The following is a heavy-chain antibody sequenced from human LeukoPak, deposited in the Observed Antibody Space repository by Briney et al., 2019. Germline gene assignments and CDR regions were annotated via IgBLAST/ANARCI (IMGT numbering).Heavy chain of an antibody. CDR1: GFTFNNVW. J-gene: IGHJ5*02. V-gene: IGHV3-15*01. CDR2: IKTKTDGGTT. Sequence: GGSLRLSCAASGFTFNNVWTSWVRQASGKGLEWVGLIKTKTDGGTTDYAAPVKGRFTISRDDSKNMLYLQMNSLKTEDTAVYYSPTGAPWGQGTLVTVSS. CDR3: PTGAP.